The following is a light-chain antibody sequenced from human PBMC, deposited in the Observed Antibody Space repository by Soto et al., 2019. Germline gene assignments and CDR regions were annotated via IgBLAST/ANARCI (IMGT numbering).Light chain of an antibody. CDR2: DAS. CDR1: QSISSY. CDR3: QHRSNWPLT. V-gene: IGKV3-11*01. J-gene: IGKJ4*01. Sequence: EIVLTQSTATLSLSPGERATLSCRASQSISSYLGWYQQKPGQAPRLLIYDASNRATGIPARFSGSGSGTDFTLTISSLEPEDFAVYYCQHRSNWPLTFGGGTKVEIK.